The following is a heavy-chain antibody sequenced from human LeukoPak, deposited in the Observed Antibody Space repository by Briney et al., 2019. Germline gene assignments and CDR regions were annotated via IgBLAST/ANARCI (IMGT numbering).Heavy chain of an antibody. D-gene: IGHD3-9*01. CDR3: ARAYDILTGGDFDY. CDR2: ISSSSSTI. J-gene: IGHJ4*02. CDR1: GFTFSSCS. V-gene: IGHV3-48*01. Sequence: PGGSLRLSCAASGFTFSSCSMNWVRQAPGKGLEWVSYISSSSSTIYYADSVKGRFTISRDNAKNSLYLQMNSLRAEDTAVYYCARAYDILTGGDFDYWGQGTLVTVSS.